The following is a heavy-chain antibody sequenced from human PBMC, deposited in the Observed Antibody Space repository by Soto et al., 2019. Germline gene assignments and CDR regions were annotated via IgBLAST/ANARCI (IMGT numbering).Heavy chain of an antibody. J-gene: IGHJ4*02. D-gene: IGHD3-10*01. Sequence: LSLTCTVSGASISSSSYYWGWIRQPPGKGLEWIGTIYYSGNTYYNPSLKSRLTISVDMSKNQFSLKLNSVTAADTAVYYCARHYFEYYNDYWGQGTLVTVSS. CDR3: ARHYFEYYNDY. CDR2: IYYSGNT. V-gene: IGHV4-39*01. CDR1: GASISSSSYY.